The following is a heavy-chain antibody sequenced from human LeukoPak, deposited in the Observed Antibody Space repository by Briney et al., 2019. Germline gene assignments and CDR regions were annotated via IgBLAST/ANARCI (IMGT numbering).Heavy chain of an antibody. CDR1: GGSISSGSYY. CDR2: IYTSGST. J-gene: IGHJ3*02. Sequence: SETLSLTCTVSGGSISSGSYYWSWIRQPAGEGLEWIGRIYTSGSTNYNPSLKSRVTISVDTSKNQFSLKLSSVTAADTAVYYCARALTYYDFWSGFSFDIWGQGAMVTVSS. CDR3: ARALTYYDFWSGFSFDI. D-gene: IGHD3-3*01. V-gene: IGHV4-61*02.